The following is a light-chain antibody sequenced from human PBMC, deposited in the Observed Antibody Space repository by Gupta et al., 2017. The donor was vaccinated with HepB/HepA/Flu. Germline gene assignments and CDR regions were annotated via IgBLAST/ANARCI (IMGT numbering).Light chain of an antibody. CDR1: QSVSRY. J-gene: IGKJ2*01. CDR2: DAS. Sequence: EIVLTQSPATLSLSPGERATLSCRASQSVSRYLAWYQQKPGQAPRLLIYDASNRATGIPARFSGIGAGTDFTLTISSREPEDFAVYYCQQRSNGPPMYTFGQGTKLEIK. CDR3: QQRSNGPPMYT. V-gene: IGKV3-11*01.